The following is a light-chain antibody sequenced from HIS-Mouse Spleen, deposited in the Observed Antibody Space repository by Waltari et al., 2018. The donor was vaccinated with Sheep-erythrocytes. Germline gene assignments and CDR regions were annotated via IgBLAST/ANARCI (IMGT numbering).Light chain of an antibody. CDR2: EDS. Sequence: SYELTQPPSVSVSPGQTARITCSGDALPKKYAYWYQQKSGQAPVLVIYEDSKRPSGIPERCYGSSSGTMATLTISGAQVEDEADYYCYSTDSSGNGVFGGGTKLTVL. V-gene: IGLV3-10*01. J-gene: IGLJ2*01. CDR3: YSTDSSGNGV. CDR1: ALPKKY.